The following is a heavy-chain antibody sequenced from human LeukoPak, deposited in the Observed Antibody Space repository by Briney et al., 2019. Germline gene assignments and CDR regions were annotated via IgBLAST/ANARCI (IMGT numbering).Heavy chain of an antibody. J-gene: IGHJ1*01. Sequence: HPGGSLRLSCEASGFTFSTYWMSWVRQAPGKGLEWLANIKQDGSEKYYVDSVKGRFTISRDNAKNSLYLQMNSLRAEDTAVYYCARECEGVVAATEYFQHWGQGTLVTVSS. CDR1: GFTFSTYW. CDR3: ARECEGVVAATEYFQH. D-gene: IGHD2-15*01. V-gene: IGHV3-7*04. CDR2: IKQDGSEK.